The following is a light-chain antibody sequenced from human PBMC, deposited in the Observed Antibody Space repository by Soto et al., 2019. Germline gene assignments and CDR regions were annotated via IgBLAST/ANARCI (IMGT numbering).Light chain of an antibody. J-gene: IGKJ5*01. CDR1: QGISSY. CDR2: HAS. Sequence: AIQFTQSPSSLSASVGARVTITCRASQGISSYLAWYQQKPGKAPKVLIYHASNLETGVPSRFSGSGSGTDFTLTISSLQPEDFATYYCQQANSFPITFGQGTRLEIK. V-gene: IGKV1-13*02. CDR3: QQANSFPIT.